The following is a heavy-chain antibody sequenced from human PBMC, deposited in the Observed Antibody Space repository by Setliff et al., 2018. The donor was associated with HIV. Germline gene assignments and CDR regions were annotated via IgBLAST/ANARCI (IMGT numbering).Heavy chain of an antibody. V-gene: IGHV3-23*01. J-gene: IGHJ4*02. CDR3: ARGSYGSFDY. CDR2: INTSGGNT. D-gene: IGHD3-10*01. CDR1: GFTFSRYS. Sequence: GGSLRLSCAASGFTFSRYSMTWVRQAPGKGLEWVSEINTSGGNTYYADSVKGRFTISRDNSKNSLFLQMSSLRAEDTAIYYCARGSYGSFDYWGLGTLVTVSS.